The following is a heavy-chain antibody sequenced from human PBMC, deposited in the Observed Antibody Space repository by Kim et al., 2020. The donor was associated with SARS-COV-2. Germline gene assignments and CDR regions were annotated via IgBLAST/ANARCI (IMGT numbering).Heavy chain of an antibody. CDR3: VRDYSYAFDF. CDR1: GFMFSVYT. CDR2: IRTSEGTM. D-gene: IGHD2-21*01. Sequence: GGSLRLSCSASGFMFSVYTMNWVRQAPGKGLEWLSNIRTSEGTMHYADSVRGRFTISRDDAKRSLFLEMHSLRAEDTAIYYCVRDYSYAFDFWGPG. V-gene: IGHV3-48*04. J-gene: IGHJ4*02.